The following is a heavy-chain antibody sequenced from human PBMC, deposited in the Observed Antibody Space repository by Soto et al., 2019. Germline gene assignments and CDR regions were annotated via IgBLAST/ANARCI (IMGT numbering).Heavy chain of an antibody. CDR2: IIPIFGTA. Sequence: ASVKVSCKASGGTFSSYAISWVRQAPGQGLEWMGGIIPIFGTANYAQKFQGRVTITADESTSTAYMELSSLRSEDTAVYYCARDETVGGTNWFDPWGQGTLVTVSS. CDR1: GGTFSSYA. V-gene: IGHV1-69*13. D-gene: IGHD1-26*01. CDR3: ARDETVGGTNWFDP. J-gene: IGHJ5*02.